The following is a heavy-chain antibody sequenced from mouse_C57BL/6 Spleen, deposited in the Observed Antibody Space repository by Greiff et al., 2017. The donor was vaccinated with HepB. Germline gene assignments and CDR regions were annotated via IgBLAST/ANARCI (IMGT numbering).Heavy chain of an antibody. CDR3: TRCDYDKRESYAMGY. D-gene: IGHD2-4*01. CDR1: GYTFTSYW. CDR2: IYPGSGST. V-gene: IGHV1-55*01. Sequence: VQLQQPGAELVKPGASVKMSCKASGYTFTSYWITWVKQRPGQGLEWIGDIYPGSGSTNYNEKFKSKATLTVDTSSSTAYMQLSSLTSEDSAVYYCTRCDYDKRESYAMGYWGKGTSVTVSS. J-gene: IGHJ4*01.